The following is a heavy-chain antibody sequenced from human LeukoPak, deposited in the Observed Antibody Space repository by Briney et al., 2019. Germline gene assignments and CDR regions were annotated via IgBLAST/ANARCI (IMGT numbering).Heavy chain of an antibody. J-gene: IGHJ4*02. CDR3: ARDSHYYDSSGYYYSGVADY. V-gene: IGHV3-30-3*01. D-gene: IGHD3-22*01. CDR1: GFTFSSYA. CDR2: ISYDGSNK. Sequence: GRSLRLSCAASGFTFSSYAMHWARQAPGKGLEWVAVISYDGSNKYYADSVKGRFTISRDNSKNTLYLQMNSLRAEDTAVYYCARDSHYYDSSGYYYSGVADYWGQGTLVTVSS.